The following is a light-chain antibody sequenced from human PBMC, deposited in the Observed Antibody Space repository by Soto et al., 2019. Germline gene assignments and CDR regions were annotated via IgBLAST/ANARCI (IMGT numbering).Light chain of an antibody. CDR3: CSYAGSSTWV. Sequence: QSALTQPASVSGSPGQSITMSCTGASSDVGSYNVVSWYQQHPGKAPKLIIYEVTKRPSGVSNHFSGSKSGNTASLTISGLRAEDEADYYCCSYAGSSTWVFGGGTKLTV. CDR1: SSDVGSYNV. CDR2: EVT. J-gene: IGLJ3*02. V-gene: IGLV2-23*02.